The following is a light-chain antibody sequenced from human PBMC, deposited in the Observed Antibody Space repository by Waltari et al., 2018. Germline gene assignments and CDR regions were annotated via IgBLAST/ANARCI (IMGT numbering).Light chain of an antibody. CDR2: KTN. Sequence: QTVVTQEPSLSVSPGGTVTLTCALSSGSLSSTSYASWYQQSPGQAPRTLVYKTNSRSSGVPDRFSGSVLGNKAALTITGAQADDESDYYCLLAMGSGIWVFGGGTKLTVL. V-gene: IGLV8-61*01. J-gene: IGLJ3*02. CDR1: SGSLSSTSY. CDR3: LLAMGSGIWV.